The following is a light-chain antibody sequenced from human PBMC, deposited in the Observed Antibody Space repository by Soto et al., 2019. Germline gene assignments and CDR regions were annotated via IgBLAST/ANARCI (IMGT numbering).Light chain of an antibody. CDR2: GSS. CDR1: QTVKNN. Sequence: DIQMTQSPSSVSASVGDSVSFACQSSQTVKNNVNWYQHKRGKAPKLLISGSSNLQNGVPPRVSGSGTGTDFTLTSNSLQPEDAATYYCQQTYRHPRTFGQGTSVDIK. CDR3: QQTYRHPRT. V-gene: IGKV1-39*01. J-gene: IGKJ1*01.